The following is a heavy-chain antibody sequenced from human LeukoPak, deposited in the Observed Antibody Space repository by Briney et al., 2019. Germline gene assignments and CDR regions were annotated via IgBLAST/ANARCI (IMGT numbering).Heavy chain of an antibody. CDR1: GFTFSSYA. D-gene: IGHD3-16*02. CDR3: ARRLGELSLFPL. CDR2: ISGSGGST. V-gene: IGHV3-23*01. Sequence: PGGSLRLSXAASGFTFSSYAMSWVRQAPGKGLEWVSAISGSGGSTYYADSVKGRFTISRDNSKNTLYLQMNSLRPQDTAVYYCARRLGELSLFPLWGQGTLVTVSS. J-gene: IGHJ4*02.